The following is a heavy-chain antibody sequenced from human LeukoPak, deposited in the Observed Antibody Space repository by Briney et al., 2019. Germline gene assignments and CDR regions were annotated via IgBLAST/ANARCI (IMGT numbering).Heavy chain of an antibody. CDR1: GGSISSSSYY. CDR2: IYYSGST. CDR3: ASSFIAAAGTFFFDY. D-gene: IGHD6-13*01. Sequence: SETLSLTCTVSGGSISSSSYYWGWIRQPPGKGLEWIGSIYYSGSTYYNPSLKSRVTISVDTSKNQFSLKVSSVTAADTAVYYCASSFIAAAGTFFFDYRGQGTLVTVSS. J-gene: IGHJ4*02. V-gene: IGHV4-39*01.